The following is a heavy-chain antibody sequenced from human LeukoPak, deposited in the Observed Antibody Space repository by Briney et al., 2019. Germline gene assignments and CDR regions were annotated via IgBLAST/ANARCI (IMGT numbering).Heavy chain of an antibody. CDR1: GGTFSSYA. J-gene: IGHJ4*02. V-gene: IGHV1-69*04. CDR3: ARYVIYYDSSGYLSS. D-gene: IGHD3-22*01. Sequence: GASVKVSCKASGGTFSSYAISWVRQAPGQGLEWMGRIIPILGIANYAQKFQGRVTITADKSTSTAYMELRSLRSDDTAVYYCARYVIYYDSSGYLSSWGQGTLVTVSS. CDR2: IIPILGIA.